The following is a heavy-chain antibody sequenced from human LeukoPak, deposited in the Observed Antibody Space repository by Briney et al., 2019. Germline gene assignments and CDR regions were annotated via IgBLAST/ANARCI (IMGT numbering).Heavy chain of an antibody. J-gene: IGHJ5*02. D-gene: IGHD5-18*01. Sequence: GASVKVSCKASGYTFTSYDINWVRQATGQGLEWMGWMNPNSGNTGYAQKFQGRVTITRNTSISTAYMELSSLRSEDTAVYYCATNLGRKSGYSYGYVLDPWGQGTLVTVSS. CDR1: GYTFTSYD. CDR3: ATNLGRKSGYSYGYVLDP. CDR2: MNPNSGNT. V-gene: IGHV1-8*03.